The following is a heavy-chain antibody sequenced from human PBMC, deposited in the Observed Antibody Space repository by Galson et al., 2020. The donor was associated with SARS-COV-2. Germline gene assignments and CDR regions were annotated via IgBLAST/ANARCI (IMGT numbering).Heavy chain of an antibody. Sequence: SETLSLTCTVSGGSISSGSYYWSWIRQPAGKGLEWIGRIYTSGSTNYNPSLKSQVTISVDTSKNQFSLKLSSVTAADTAVYYCARGVRKLYSSGWYVVDYFDYWGQGTLVTVSS. CDR3: ARGVRKLYSSGWYVVDYFDY. CDR1: GGSISSGSYY. CDR2: IYTSGST. D-gene: IGHD6-19*01. V-gene: IGHV4-61*02. J-gene: IGHJ4*02.